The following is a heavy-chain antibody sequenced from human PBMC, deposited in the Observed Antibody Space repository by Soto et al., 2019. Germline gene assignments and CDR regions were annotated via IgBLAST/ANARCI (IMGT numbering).Heavy chain of an antibody. V-gene: IGHV1-46*01. CDR3: ARARDMDV. J-gene: IGHJ6*02. CDR2: INPSVGST. Sequence: QVQLVQSGTEVKKPGASVKVTCKASGYSFTNYNLHWVRQAPGQGLEWMGIINPSVGSTTYAQNFQDRVTMTRDTSTTTVYMELSSLRSDDTAVYYCARARDMDVWGQGTTVTVSS. CDR1: GYSFTNYN.